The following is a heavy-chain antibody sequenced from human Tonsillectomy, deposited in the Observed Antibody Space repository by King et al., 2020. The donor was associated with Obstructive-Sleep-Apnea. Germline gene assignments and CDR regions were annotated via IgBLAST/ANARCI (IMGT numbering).Heavy chain of an antibody. CDR3: AKGSSSWYPDYFDY. CDR2: INHSGNT. CDR1: GGSFSDYY. Sequence: VQLQQWGAGLLKPSETLSLTCAVYGGSFSDYYWSWIRQPPGKGLEWIGEINHSGNTNYKPSLKSRVTISVDTSKNQFSLKLSSVAAAATAMYYCAKGSSSWYPDYFDYWGQGTLVTVSS. V-gene: IGHV4-34*01. J-gene: IGHJ4*02. D-gene: IGHD6-13*01.